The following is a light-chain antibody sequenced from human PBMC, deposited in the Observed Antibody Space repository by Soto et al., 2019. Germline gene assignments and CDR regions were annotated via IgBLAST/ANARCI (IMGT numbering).Light chain of an antibody. CDR2: GAS. CDR1: QSVSSH. CDR3: QQYGNSPLT. J-gene: IGKJ4*01. V-gene: IGKV3-20*01. Sequence: EIVLTQSPGTLSLSLGERATLTCRASQSVSSHLAWYQQRPGQAPRLLIYGASNRATGIPDRFSGSGSGTDFTLTISRLEPEDFAVYYCQQYGNSPLTFGGGTKVDIK.